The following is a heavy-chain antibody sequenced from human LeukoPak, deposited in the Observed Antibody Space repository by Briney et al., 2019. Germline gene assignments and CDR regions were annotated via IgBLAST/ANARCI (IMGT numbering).Heavy chain of an antibody. CDR3: ARATADAFDI. D-gene: IGHD4-11*01. V-gene: IGHV1-69*13. J-gene: IGHJ3*02. Sequence: SVKVSCKASGYTFTGYYMHWVRQAPGQGLEWMGGIIPIFGTANYAQKFQGRVTITVDESTSTAYMELSSLRSEDTAVYYCARATADAFDIWGQGTMVTVSS. CDR1: GYTFTGYY. CDR2: IIPIFGTA.